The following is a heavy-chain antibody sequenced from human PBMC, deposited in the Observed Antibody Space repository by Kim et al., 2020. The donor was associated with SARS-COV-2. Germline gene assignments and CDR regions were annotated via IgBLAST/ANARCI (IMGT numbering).Heavy chain of an antibody. CDR2: MNPNSGNT. Sequence: ASVKVSCKASGYTFTSYDINWVRQATGQGLEWMGWMNPNSGNTGYAQKFQGRVTMTRNTSISTAYMELRSLRSEDTAVYYCARGGGGRGYYYGSGSYLPWYFDLWGRGTLVTVSS. D-gene: IGHD3-10*01. V-gene: IGHV1-8*01. CDR1: GYTFTSYD. J-gene: IGHJ2*01. CDR3: ARGGGGRGYYYGSGSYLPWYFDL.